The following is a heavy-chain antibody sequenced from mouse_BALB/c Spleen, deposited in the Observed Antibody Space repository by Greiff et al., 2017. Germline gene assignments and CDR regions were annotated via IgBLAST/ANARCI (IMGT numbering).Heavy chain of an antibody. CDR2: ISSGSSTI. J-gene: IGHJ4*01. D-gene: IGHD1-1*01. V-gene: IGHV5-17*02. CDR3: ARPYYGSSYGYYAMDY. CDR1: GFTFSSFG. Sequence: DVKLVESGGGLVQPGGSRKLSCAASGFTFSSFGMHWVRQAPEKGLEWVAYISSGSSTIYYADTVKGRFTISRDNPKNTLFLQMTSLRSEDTAMYYCARPYYGSSYGYYAMDYWGQGTSVTVSS.